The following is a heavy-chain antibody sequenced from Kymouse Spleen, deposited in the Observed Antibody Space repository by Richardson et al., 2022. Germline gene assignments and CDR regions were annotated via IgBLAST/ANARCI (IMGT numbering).Heavy chain of an antibody. Sequence: EVQLVESGGGLVKPGGSLRLSCAASGFTFSNAWMSWVRQAPGKGLEWVGRIKSKTDGGTTDYAAPVKGRFTISRDDSKNTLYLQMNSLKTEDTAVYYCTTDGYSSGWPLFDYWGQGTLVTVSS. CDR3: TTDGYSSGWPLFDY. CDR1: GFTFSNAW. CDR2: IKSKTDGGTT. V-gene: IGHV3-15*01. J-gene: IGHJ4*02. D-gene: IGHD6-19*01.